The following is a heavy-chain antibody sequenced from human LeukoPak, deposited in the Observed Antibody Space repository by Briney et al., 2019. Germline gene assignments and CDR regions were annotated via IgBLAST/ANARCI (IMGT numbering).Heavy chain of an antibody. V-gene: IGHV5-51*01. CDR2: IHPGGSDT. J-gene: IGHJ5*02. D-gene: IGHD4-17*01. CDR1: GYRFTSYW. Sequence: GESLKISCKGSGYRFTSYWIGWVRQMPEKGLEWMGIIHPGGSDTRYSPSFQGQVTISADKSISTAYLQWSSLKASDTAIYYCARRQNPGDYWFDPWGQGTLVTVSS. CDR3: ARRQNPGDYWFDP.